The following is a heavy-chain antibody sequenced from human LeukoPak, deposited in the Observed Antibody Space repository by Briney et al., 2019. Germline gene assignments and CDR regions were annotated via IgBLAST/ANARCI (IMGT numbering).Heavy chain of an antibody. CDR1: GFTFSDYY. J-gene: IGHJ4*02. V-gene: IGHV3-11*01. CDR3: ARDFELGEDY. CDR2: ISNSGSNM. D-gene: IGHD3-16*01. Sequence: GRSLRLSCAASGFTFSDYYMSWVRQAPGKGLEWVSYISNSGSNMFYADSVKGRFTISRDNAKKSLYLQLNSLRADDTAMYYCARDFELGEDYWGQGTLVTVSS.